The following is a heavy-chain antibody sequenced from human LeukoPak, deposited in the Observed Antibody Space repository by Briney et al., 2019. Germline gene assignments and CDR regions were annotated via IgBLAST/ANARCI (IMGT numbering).Heavy chain of an antibody. CDR3: AKDPHYDSSGYSFDP. Sequence: GGSLRLSCAASGFTFSNYAMSWVRQAPGEGLEWVSGIRGSGGSTDYADSVKGRFTISRDNFKNTLYLQMNSLRAEDTAVYYCAKDPHYDSSGYSFDPWGQGTLVTVSS. J-gene: IGHJ5*02. CDR1: GFTFSNYA. CDR2: IRGSGGST. D-gene: IGHD3-22*01. V-gene: IGHV3-23*01.